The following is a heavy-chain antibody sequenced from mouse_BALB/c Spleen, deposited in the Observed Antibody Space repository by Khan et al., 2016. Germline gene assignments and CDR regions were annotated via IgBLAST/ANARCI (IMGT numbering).Heavy chain of an antibody. V-gene: IGHV2-5*01. CDR3: AKEDGYYPYYAMDY. CDR2: IWRGGSI. J-gene: IGHJ4*01. D-gene: IGHD2-3*01. Sequence: QVQLKESGPGLVQPSQSLSITCTVSGFSLTSYGVHWVRQSPGKGLEWLGVIWRGGSIDYNAAFMSRLSITKDNSKSQVFFKMNSLQADDTAIYYCAKEDGYYPYYAMDYWGQGTSVTVSS. CDR1: GFSLTSYG.